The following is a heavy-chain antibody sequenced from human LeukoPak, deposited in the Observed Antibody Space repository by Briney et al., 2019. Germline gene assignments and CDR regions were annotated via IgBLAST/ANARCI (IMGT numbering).Heavy chain of an antibody. Sequence: SETLSLTCTVSGGSISSYYWSWIRQPAGKGLEWIGRIYTSGSTNYNPSLKRRVTMSVDTSKNQFSLKLSSVTAADTAVYYCARDTEYSSSSYYYYYYMDVWGKGTTVTVSS. V-gene: IGHV4-4*07. CDR1: GGSISSYY. CDR3: ARDTEYSSSSYYYYYYMDV. CDR2: IYTSGST. J-gene: IGHJ6*03. D-gene: IGHD6-6*01.